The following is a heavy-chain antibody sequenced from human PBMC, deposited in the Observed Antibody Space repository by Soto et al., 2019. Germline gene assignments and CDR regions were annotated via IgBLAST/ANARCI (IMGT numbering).Heavy chain of an antibody. CDR2: ISAYNGNT. Sequence: ASVKVSCKASGYTFTSYGISWVRQAPGQGLEWMGWISAYNGNTNYAQKLQGRVTMTTDTSTSTAYMELRSLRSDDTAVYYCARDFSLLWFGELLAKTAWFDPWGQGTLVTVSS. CDR1: GYTFTSYG. J-gene: IGHJ5*02. D-gene: IGHD3-10*01. V-gene: IGHV1-18*01. CDR3: ARDFSLLWFGELLAKTAWFDP.